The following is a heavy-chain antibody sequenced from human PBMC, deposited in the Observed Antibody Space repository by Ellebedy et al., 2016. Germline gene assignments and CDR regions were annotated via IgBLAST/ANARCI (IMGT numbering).Heavy chain of an antibody. CDR2: ISSSSSTI. CDR3: ARDKDPPGYSNSDYYGMDV. Sequence: GESLKISXAASGFTFSSYSMNWVRQAPGKGLEWVSYISSSSSTIYYADSVKGRCTISRDNSKNTLYLQMNSLRAEDTAVYYCARDKDPPGYSNSDYYGMDVWGQGTTVTVSS. CDR1: GFTFSSYS. D-gene: IGHD6-6*01. V-gene: IGHV3-48*01. J-gene: IGHJ6*02.